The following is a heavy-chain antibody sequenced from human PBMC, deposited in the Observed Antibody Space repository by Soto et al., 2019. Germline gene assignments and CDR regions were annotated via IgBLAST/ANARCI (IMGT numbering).Heavy chain of an antibody. J-gene: IGHJ3*02. CDR1: GYIFTTNW. CDR2: IYPSDSDT. CDR3: ARKPGTAFDI. D-gene: IGHD3-10*01. Sequence: GESLKISCKGSGYIFTTNWIGWVRQMPGKGLEWMGIIYPSDSDTRYSPSFQGQVTISADKSISTAYLQWSSLKASDTAMYYCARKPGTAFDIWGQGTMVTVSS. V-gene: IGHV5-51*01.